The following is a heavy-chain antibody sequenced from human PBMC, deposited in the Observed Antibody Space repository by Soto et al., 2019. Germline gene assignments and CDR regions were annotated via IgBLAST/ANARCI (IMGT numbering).Heavy chain of an antibody. V-gene: IGHV1-24*01. CDR1: GYTLTELS. D-gene: IGHD1-26*01. Sequence: ASVKVSCKVSGYTLTELSMHWVRQAPGKGLEWMGGFDPEDGETIYAQKFQGRVTVTEDTSTDTAYMELSSLRSEDTAVYYCACYYVHTDVFYISGQRSMVIGSS. CDR3: ACYYVHTDVFYI. CDR2: FDPEDGET. J-gene: IGHJ3*02.